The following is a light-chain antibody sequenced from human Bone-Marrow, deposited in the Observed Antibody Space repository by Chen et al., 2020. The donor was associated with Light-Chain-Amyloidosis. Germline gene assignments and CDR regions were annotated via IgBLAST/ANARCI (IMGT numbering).Light chain of an antibody. CDR1: DLPTKY. Sequence: SYELTQPPSVSVSPGQTARITCSGDDLPTKYAYWYQQKQGQAPVLVIHRDTERPSGISERFSGSSSGTPATLTLSGVQAEDEADYHCQSADSSGTYEVIFGGGTKLTVL. V-gene: IGLV3-25*03. J-gene: IGLJ2*01. CDR3: QSADSSGTYEVI. CDR2: RDT.